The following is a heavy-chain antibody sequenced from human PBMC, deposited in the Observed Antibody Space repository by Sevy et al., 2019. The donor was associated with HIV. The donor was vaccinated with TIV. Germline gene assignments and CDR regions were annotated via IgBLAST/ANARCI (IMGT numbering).Heavy chain of an antibody. CDR3: TTMEYYHNIIGSSSGDY. V-gene: IGHV1-24*01. Sequence: ASVKVSCKVSGYTLTKLDMHWVRQAPGKGLEWMGGFDPEDGEPFYAQKFQGRVTMTEDTSTDTANMELSSLRSEDTAVYYCTTMEYYHNIIGSSSGDYWGQGTLVTVSS. J-gene: IGHJ4*02. CDR1: GYTLTKLD. D-gene: IGHD3-22*01. CDR2: FDPEDGEP.